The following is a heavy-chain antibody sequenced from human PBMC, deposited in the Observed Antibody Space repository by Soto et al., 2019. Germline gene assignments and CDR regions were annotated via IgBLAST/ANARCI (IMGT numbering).Heavy chain of an antibody. J-gene: IGHJ4*02. CDR1: GFTFTSYA. D-gene: IGHD3-22*01. CDR3: AKGGSYYYDSSGYYAN. Sequence: RGSLRLSCAASGFTFTSYAMSWVRQAPGKGLEWVSAISGSGGSSYYADSVKGRFTISRDNSKNTLFLQMNSLRAEDTAIYYCAKGGSYYYDSSGYYANWGQGTLVTVSS. V-gene: IGHV3-23*01. CDR2: ISGSGGSS.